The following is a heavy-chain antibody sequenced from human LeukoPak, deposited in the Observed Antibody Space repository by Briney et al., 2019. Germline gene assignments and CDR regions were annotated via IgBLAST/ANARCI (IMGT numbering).Heavy chain of an antibody. CDR2: IYYSGST. CDR1: GGSISSYY. V-gene: IGHV4-59*08. D-gene: IGHD3-22*01. J-gene: IGHJ5*02. Sequence: SETLSLTCTVSGGSISSYYWSWIRQPPGKGLEWIGYIYYSGSTNYNPSLKSRVTISVDTSKNQFSLKLSSVTAADTAVYYCARYDSSGYQWFDPWGQGTLVTVSS. CDR3: ARYDSSGYQWFDP.